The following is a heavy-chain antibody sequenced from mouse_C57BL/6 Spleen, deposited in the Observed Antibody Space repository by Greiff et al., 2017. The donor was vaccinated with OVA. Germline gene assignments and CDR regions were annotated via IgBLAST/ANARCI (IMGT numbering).Heavy chain of an antibody. D-gene: IGHD2-5*01. J-gene: IGHJ3*01. CDR2: INPSTGGT. CDR3: ARSRSYYSNYSYFAY. Sequence: VQLKQSGPELVKPGASVKISCKASGYSFTGYYMNWVKQSPEKSFEWIGEINPSTGGTTYNQKFKAKATLTVDKSSSTAYMQLKSLTSEDSAVYYCARSRSYYSNYSYFAYWGQGTLVTVSA. V-gene: IGHV1-42*01. CDR1: GYSFTGYY.